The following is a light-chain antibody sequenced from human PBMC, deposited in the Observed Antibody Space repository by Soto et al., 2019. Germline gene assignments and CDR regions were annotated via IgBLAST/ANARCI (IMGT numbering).Light chain of an antibody. Sequence: EIVLTQTPATLSVSPGERATLSCRASQSVSSNLAWYQQKPGQAPRLLIYGASSRATGIPARFSGSGFQTEFTLTISSLEPEDFAVYYCQQRSNWPLTFGGGTKVEIK. CDR3: QQRSNWPLT. V-gene: IGKV3-15*01. CDR1: QSVSSN. CDR2: GAS. J-gene: IGKJ4*01.